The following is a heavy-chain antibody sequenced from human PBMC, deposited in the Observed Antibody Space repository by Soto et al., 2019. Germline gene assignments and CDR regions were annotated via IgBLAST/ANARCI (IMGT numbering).Heavy chain of an antibody. CDR2: IYYSGST. CDR3: ARRWGNGFDY. CDR1: GGSISSSSYY. V-gene: IGHV4-39*01. J-gene: IGHJ4*02. D-gene: IGHD3-16*01. Sequence: SETLSLTCTVSGGSISSSSYYWGWIRQPPGKGLEWIGCIYYSGSTNYNPSLKSRVTISVDTSKNQFSLKLSSVTAADTAVYYCARRWGNGFDYWGQGTLVTVSS.